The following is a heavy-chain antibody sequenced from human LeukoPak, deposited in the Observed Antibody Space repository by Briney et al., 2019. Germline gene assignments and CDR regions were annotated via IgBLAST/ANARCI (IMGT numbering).Heavy chain of an antibody. J-gene: IGHJ6*02. Sequence: GGSLRLSCAASGFTFSSYAMHWVRQAPGKGLEWVAVISYDGSNKYYADSAKGRFTISRDNSKNTLYLQMNSLRAEDTAVYYCARGHITLYYYGMDVWGQGTTVTVSS. CDR2: ISYDGSNK. CDR1: GFTFSSYA. CDR3: ARGHITLYYYGMDV. V-gene: IGHV3-30-3*01. D-gene: IGHD2-21*01.